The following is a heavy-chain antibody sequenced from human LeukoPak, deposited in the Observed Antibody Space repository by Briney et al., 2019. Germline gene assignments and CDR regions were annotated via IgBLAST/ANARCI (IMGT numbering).Heavy chain of an antibody. Sequence: GGSLRLSCVASGFKFSDYYMNWTRQAPGKGLEWVSYISSSGSTIYYADSVKGRFTISRDNARNSLFLQMSSLRAEDTAVYFCARDLAERRNSWGQGTLATVSS. V-gene: IGHV3-11*01. J-gene: IGHJ4*02. CDR3: ARDLAERRNS. D-gene: IGHD1-1*01. CDR1: GFKFSDYY. CDR2: ISSSGSTI.